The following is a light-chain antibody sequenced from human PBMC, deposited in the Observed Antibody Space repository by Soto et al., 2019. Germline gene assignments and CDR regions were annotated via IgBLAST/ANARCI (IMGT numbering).Light chain of an antibody. CDR2: GAS. J-gene: IGKJ4*01. CDR3: QQYGSSPLT. CDR1: QSVSSSY. Sequence: EIVLTQSPGTLSLSPGERATLSCRASQSVSSSYLVWDQQEPGQAPRLIIYGASIRATGIPDRFSGSGSGTDFTLTISRLEPEDFAVYYCQQYGSSPLTFGGGTKVEIK. V-gene: IGKV3-20*01.